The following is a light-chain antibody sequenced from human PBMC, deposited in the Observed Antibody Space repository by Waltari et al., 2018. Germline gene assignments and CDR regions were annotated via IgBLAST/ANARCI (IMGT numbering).Light chain of an antibody. Sequence: EIMLTQSPGTLSLPPGERATLSCRASQSISKYLAWYQQKPGQAPRLLIYDAASRATGIPGRFGGSGSGIDFSLTISRLEPEDSAVYYCQKYGTLPATFGQGTKVEIK. CDR1: QSISKY. J-gene: IGKJ1*01. CDR3: QKYGTLPAT. CDR2: DAA. V-gene: IGKV3-20*01.